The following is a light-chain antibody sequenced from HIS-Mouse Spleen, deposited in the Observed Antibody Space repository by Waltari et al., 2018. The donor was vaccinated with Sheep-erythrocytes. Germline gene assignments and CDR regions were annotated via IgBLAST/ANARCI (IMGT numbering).Light chain of an antibody. CDR2: DVS. CDR1: SSDVGGYNY. CDR3: CSYAGSYNHV. Sequence: QSALTHPRSVSGSPGQSAPISCTGTSSDVGGYNYVSWDQQHPGKAPKLMIYDVSKRPSVVPDRFSGSESGNTASLTSSGLQAEDEADYYCCSYAGSYNHVFATGTKVTVL. J-gene: IGLJ1*01. V-gene: IGLV2-11*01.